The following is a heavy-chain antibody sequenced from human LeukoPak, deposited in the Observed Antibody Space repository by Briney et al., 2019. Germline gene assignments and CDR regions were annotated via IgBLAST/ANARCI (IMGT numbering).Heavy chain of an antibody. J-gene: IGHJ3*02. D-gene: IGHD4-17*01. CDR1: GYSFPNYW. CDR3: ARRDYGDNEAFDI. Sequence: GESLKISCKGSGYSFPNYWIGWVRQMPGKGLEWIGIVYPATSDTTYSPSFQGQVTISADKSSSTAYLQWSSLKASDTAMYYCARRDYGDNEAFDIWGQGTMVTVSS. CDR2: VYPATSDT. V-gene: IGHV5-51*01.